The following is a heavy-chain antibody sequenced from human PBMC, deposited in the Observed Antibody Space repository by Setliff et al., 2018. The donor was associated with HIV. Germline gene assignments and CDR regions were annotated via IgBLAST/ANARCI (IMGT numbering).Heavy chain of an antibody. CDR3: AREIFPQGIVVVFDAFDI. CDR1: GYIFTVYP. D-gene: IGHD3-22*01. CDR2: INPNSGAT. V-gene: IGHV1-2*02. Sequence: VASVKVSCKASGYIFTVYPLHWVRQAPGQGLEWMGWINPNSGATKYAQKFEGRVTMTRDTSDSTAHMELNRLRSDDTAVYYCAREIFPQGIVVVFDAFDIWGQGTMVTVSS. J-gene: IGHJ3*02.